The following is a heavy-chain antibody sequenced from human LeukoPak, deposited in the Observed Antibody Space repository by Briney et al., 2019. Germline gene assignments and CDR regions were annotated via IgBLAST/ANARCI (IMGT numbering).Heavy chain of an antibody. J-gene: IGHJ6*03. V-gene: IGHV4-39*07. D-gene: IGHD5-12*01. CDR2: IFYSGRT. CDR1: GGSISSSTYY. Sequence: SETLSLTCTVSGGSISSSTYYWGWIRQPPGKGLEWIGSIFYSGRTYYNPSLKSRVTMSVDTSKNQFSLKLSSVTAADTAVYYCARGWDSGYFTSNYMDVWGKGTTVTISS. CDR3: ARGWDSGYFTSNYMDV.